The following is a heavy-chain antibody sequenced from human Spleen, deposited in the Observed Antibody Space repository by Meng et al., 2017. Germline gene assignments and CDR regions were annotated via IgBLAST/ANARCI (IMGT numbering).Heavy chain of an antibody. CDR3: ARGGASTKYDSNNYYERYFQH. Sequence: GGSLRLSCAASGFTFSDYFMSWFRQAPGKGLEWVSYISSSGGTTKYHADSVKGRFTISRDNAKNSLYLQMNSLRAEDTAVYYCARGGASTKYDSNNYYERYFQHWGQGTLVTVSS. D-gene: IGHD3-22*01. V-gene: IGHV3-11*01. CDR2: ISSSGGTTK. J-gene: IGHJ1*01. CDR1: GFTFSDYF.